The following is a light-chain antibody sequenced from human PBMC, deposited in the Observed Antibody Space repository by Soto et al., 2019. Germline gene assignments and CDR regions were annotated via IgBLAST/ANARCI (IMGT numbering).Light chain of an antibody. CDR3: SSYAGSNNHVI. CDR1: SSDVGGYKY. CDR2: EVN. V-gene: IGLV2-8*01. Sequence: QSVLTQPPSASGSPGQSVTISCTGTSSDVGGYKYVSWYQQHPGKAPKFIIYEVNKRPSGVPDRFSGSKSGNTASLTVSGLQAEDEADYYCSSYAGSNNHVIFGGGTKLTVL. J-gene: IGLJ2*01.